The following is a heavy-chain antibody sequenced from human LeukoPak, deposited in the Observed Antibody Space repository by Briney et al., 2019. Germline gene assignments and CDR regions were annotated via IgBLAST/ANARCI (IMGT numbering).Heavy chain of an antibody. CDR2: INPNSGGT. CDR1: GYTFTDYY. J-gene: IGHJ3*02. Sequence: ASVKVSCKASGYTFTDYYMHWVRQAPGQGLEWMGWINPNSGGTNYAQKFQGRVTMTRDTSLSTAYMELSRLRSDDTAVYYCARASYCSSTSCYAFDIWGQGTMVIVSS. V-gene: IGHV1-2*02. CDR3: ARASYCSSTSCYAFDI. D-gene: IGHD2-2*01.